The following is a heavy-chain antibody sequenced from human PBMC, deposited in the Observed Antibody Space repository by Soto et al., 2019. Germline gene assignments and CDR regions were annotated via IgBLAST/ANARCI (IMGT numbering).Heavy chain of an antibody. J-gene: IGHJ4*02. D-gene: IGHD3-22*01. CDR1: GGSISSGGYS. V-gene: IGHV4-30-2*01. Sequence: SETLSLTCAVSGGSISSGGYSWSWIRQPPGKGLEWLGYIYHSGSTYYNPSLKSRVTISVDRSKNQFSLKLSSVTAADTAVYYCARGPMAYYDSSGYRFFDYWGQGTLVTVSS. CDR3: ARGPMAYYDSSGYRFFDY. CDR2: IYHSGST.